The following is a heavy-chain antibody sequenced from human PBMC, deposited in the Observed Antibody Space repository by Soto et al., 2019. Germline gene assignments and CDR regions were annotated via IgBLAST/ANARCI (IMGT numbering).Heavy chain of an antibody. CDR2: IYYSGST. Sequence: QVQLQESGPGLVKPSQTLSLTCTVSGGSISSGGYYWSWIRQHPGKGLEWIGYIYYSGSTHYNPSLKSRVNISVDTSKNQCPLTLSSVTAADTAVYYCARAVLGVVTTNPGAFDIWGQGTMFTVSS. D-gene: IGHD2-21*02. V-gene: IGHV4-31*03. J-gene: IGHJ3*02. CDR3: ARAVLGVVTTNPGAFDI. CDR1: GGSISSGGYY.